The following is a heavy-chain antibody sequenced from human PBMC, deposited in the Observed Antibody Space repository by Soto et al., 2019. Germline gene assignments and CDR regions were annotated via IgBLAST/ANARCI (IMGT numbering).Heavy chain of an antibody. J-gene: IGHJ5*02. CDR3: ARLVSWYNNWLDP. CDR2: FYYGGRT. CDR1: GDSIGSSSCY. V-gene: IGHV4-39*01. D-gene: IGHD6-13*01. Sequence: SETLSLTCTVSGDSIGSSSCYWGWIRQPPGKGLEWIGTFYYGGRTFYNSSLESRITISADTSKNQFSLRLTSVTATDTAVYYCARLVSWYNNWLDPWGQGTQVTVSS.